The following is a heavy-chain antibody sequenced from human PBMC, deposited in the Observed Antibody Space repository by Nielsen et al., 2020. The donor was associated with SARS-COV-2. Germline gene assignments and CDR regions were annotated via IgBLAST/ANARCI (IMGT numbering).Heavy chain of an antibody. CDR2: IYYGECET. CDR3: ARRHMIPFGAGTYHFDF. D-gene: IGHD3-16*01. CDR1: GYSFSSYW. Sequence: GGSLRLSCEASGYSFSSYWIAWVRQRPGKGLEWMGIIYYGECETKYSPSFQGQVTMSVDKSLRTAYLQWRTLKASDTAMYYCARRHMIPFGAGTYHFDFWCQGTLVTISA. V-gene: IGHV5-51*01. J-gene: IGHJ4*02.